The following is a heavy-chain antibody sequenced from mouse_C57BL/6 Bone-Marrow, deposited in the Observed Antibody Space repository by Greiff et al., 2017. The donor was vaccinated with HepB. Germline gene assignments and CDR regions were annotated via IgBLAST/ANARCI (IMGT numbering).Heavy chain of an antibody. Sequence: EVKLQESGGGLVQPGGSLQLSCAASGIDFSRYWMSWVRRASGTGLEWIGEINPDSSTINYAPSLKDKFIISRDNDKNTLYLQMSKVRSEDTALYYCARYGNLAWFACWGQATLVTVSA. CDR2: INPDSSTI. D-gene: IGHD2-10*02. V-gene: IGHV4-1*01. CDR3: ARYGNLAWFAC. J-gene: IGHJ3*01. CDR1: GIDFSRYW.